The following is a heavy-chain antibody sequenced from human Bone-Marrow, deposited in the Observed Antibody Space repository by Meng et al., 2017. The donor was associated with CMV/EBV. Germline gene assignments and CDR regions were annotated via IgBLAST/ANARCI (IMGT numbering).Heavy chain of an antibody. J-gene: IGHJ4*02. V-gene: IGHV1-46*01. D-gene: IGHD3-3*01. CDR2: INPSGGST. CDR1: GYTFTSYY. Sequence: ASLKVSCKASGYTFTSYYMHWVRQAPGQGLEWMGIINPSGGSTSYAQKFQGRVTMTRDTSTSTVYMELSSLRSEDTAVYYCAREGRFLEWSQNYDYWGQGTLVTVSS. CDR3: AREGRFLEWSQNYDY.